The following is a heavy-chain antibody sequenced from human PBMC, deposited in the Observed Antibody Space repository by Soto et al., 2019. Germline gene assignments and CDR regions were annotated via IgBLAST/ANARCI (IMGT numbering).Heavy chain of an antibody. CDR3: ASKHLGATRYVMDV. Sequence: AASVKVSCKASGYTFTSYAMHWVRQAPGQRLEWMGWINAGNGNTKYSQKFQGRVTITRDTSASTAYMELSSLRSEDTAVYYCASKHLGATRYVMDVWRQGTTVIVSS. CDR1: GYTFTSYA. D-gene: IGHD1-26*01. J-gene: IGHJ6*01. CDR2: INAGNGNT. V-gene: IGHV1-3*01.